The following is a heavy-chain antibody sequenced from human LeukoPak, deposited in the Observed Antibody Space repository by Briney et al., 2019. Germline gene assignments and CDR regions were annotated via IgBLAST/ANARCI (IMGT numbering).Heavy chain of an antibody. Sequence: GGSLRLSCAASGFTFSSYGMPWVRQAPGKGLEWVAVIWYDGSNKYYADSVKGRFTISRDNSKNTLYLQMNSLRAEDTAVYYCARAYGGSPRQHWGQGTLVTVSS. CDR2: IWYDGSNK. D-gene: IGHD4-23*01. V-gene: IGHV3-33*08. CDR3: ARAYGGSPRQH. CDR1: GFTFSSYG. J-gene: IGHJ1*01.